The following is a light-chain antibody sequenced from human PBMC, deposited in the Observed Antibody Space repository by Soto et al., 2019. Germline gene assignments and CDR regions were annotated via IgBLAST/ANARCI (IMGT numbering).Light chain of an antibody. Sequence: EIAMRLSPATLSVYTGERATLSCRASQRVSRNLAWYQQKPGQAPRLLIYDASTRATGIPDRFSGSGSETEFTLTISSLQSEDYAIYYCQQDNTWPLWRFGQGTKVDIK. CDR3: QQDNTWPLWR. CDR2: DAS. J-gene: IGKJ1*01. V-gene: IGKV3-15*01. CDR1: QRVSRN.